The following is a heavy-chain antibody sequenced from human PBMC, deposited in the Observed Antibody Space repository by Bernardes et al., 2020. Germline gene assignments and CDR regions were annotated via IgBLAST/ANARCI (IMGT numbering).Heavy chain of an antibody. Sequence: GACLKISSHGSGYSVTRYWIGWVRPIPGKGLEWMGIIYLGDSDTRYSPSFQGQVTISADKSISTAYLQWSSLKASDTAMYYCARSRNYYDSSGSYDYWGQGTLVTVSS. J-gene: IGHJ4*02. CDR2: IYLGDSDT. CDR1: GYSVTRYW. CDR3: ARSRNYYDSSGSYDY. D-gene: IGHD3-22*01. V-gene: IGHV5-51*01.